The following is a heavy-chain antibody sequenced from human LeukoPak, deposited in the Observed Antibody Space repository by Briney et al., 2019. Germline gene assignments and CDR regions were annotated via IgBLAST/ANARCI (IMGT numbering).Heavy chain of an antibody. V-gene: IGHV1-69*05. CDR3: ASPPHRHFDWFSLYFQH. D-gene: IGHD3-9*01. J-gene: IGHJ1*01. Sequence: SVKVSCQASGGTFSSYAISWVRQAPGQGLEWMGGIIPIFGTANYAQKFQGRVTITTDESTSTAYMELSSLRSEDTAVYYCASPPHRHFDWFSLYFQHWGQGTLVTVSS. CDR1: GGTFSSYA. CDR2: IIPIFGTA.